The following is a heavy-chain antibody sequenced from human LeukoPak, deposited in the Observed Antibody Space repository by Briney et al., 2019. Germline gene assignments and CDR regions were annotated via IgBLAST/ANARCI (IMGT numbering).Heavy chain of an antibody. J-gene: IGHJ3*02. Sequence: GGSLRLSCVASGFTFSSYSMNWVRQAPGKGLEWVSYISGLSSTIYYGESVKGRFTISRDNANNLLYLRMDSLRAEDTAVYYCARTRGKAGTWALDIWGQGTMLTVSS. D-gene: IGHD6-19*01. CDR3: ARTRGKAGTWALDI. CDR1: GFTFSSYS. V-gene: IGHV3-48*01. CDR2: ISGLSSTI.